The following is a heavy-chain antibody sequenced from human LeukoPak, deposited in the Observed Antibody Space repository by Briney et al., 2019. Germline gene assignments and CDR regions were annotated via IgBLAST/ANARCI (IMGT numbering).Heavy chain of an antibody. V-gene: IGHV4-59*01. Sequence: PSETLSLTCTVSSGSISTYYWSWIRQPPGKELEWIGFFHYSSNSKYNPSLKGRVTISVDSSKNQFSLKLSSVTAADTAVYYCARERLWFGESGAFDLWGQGTMVTVSS. CDR3: ARERLWFGESGAFDL. D-gene: IGHD3-10*01. CDR1: SGSISTYY. J-gene: IGHJ3*01. CDR2: FHYSSNS.